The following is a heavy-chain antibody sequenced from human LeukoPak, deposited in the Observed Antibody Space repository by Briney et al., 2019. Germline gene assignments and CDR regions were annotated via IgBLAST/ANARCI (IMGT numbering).Heavy chain of an antibody. V-gene: IGHV4-39*07. D-gene: IGHD2-15*01. CDR3: ARVRGGGVDP. Sequence: PSETLSLTCTVSGGSISSSSYYWGWIRQPPGKGLEWIGSFYYSGSTYYNPSLRSRVTISVDTSKSQFSLRLSSVTAADTAVYYCARVRGGGVDPWGQGTLVTVSS. CDR1: GGSISSSSYY. J-gene: IGHJ5*02. CDR2: FYYSGST.